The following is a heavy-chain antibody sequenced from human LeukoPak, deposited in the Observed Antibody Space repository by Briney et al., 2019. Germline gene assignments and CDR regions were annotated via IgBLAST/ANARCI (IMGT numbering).Heavy chain of an antibody. CDR1: GYTFTSYA. Sequence: ASVKVSCKASGYTFTSYAMHWVRQAPGQRLEWMGWINAGNGNTKYSQEFQGRVTITRDTSASTAYMELRSLRSDDTAVYYCARGFYCSSTSCYGGWFDPWGQGTLVTVSS. CDR3: ARGFYCSSTSCYGGWFDP. CDR2: INAGNGNT. J-gene: IGHJ5*02. D-gene: IGHD2-2*01. V-gene: IGHV1-3*01.